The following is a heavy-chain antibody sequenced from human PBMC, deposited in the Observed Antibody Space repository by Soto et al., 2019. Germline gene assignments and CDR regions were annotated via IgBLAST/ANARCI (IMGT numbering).Heavy chain of an antibody. CDR3: ARAIATVTNAFDI. CDR1: GFTFSSYS. Sequence: GGSLRLSCAASGFTFSSYSMNWVRQAPGKGLEWVSSISSSSSYIYYADSVKGRFTISRDNAKNSLYLQMNSLRAEDTAVYYCARAIATVTNAFDIWGQGTMVTVSS. V-gene: IGHV3-21*01. CDR2: ISSSSSYI. D-gene: IGHD6-13*01. J-gene: IGHJ3*02.